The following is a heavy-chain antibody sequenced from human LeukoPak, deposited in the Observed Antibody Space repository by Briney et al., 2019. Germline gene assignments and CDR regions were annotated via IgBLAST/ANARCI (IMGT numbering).Heavy chain of an antibody. Sequence: GGSLRLSCAASGFTFDDYDMSWVRQVPGKGLEWVSGIYWNGDSTGYADSVKGRFTISRDNAKNTLYLQMNSLRAEDTAVYYCARDKARLFHDYWGQGTLVTVSS. CDR2: IYWNGDST. CDR1: GFTFDDYD. J-gene: IGHJ4*02. D-gene: IGHD3-22*01. CDR3: ARDKARLFHDY. V-gene: IGHV3-20*04.